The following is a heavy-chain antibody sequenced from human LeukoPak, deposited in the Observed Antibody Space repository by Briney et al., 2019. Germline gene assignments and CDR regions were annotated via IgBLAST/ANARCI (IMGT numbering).Heavy chain of an antibody. CDR1: GGSISSYY. J-gene: IGHJ3*02. CDR3: ARQARVGYYDSSGYYPTLDAFDI. V-gene: IGHV4-59*05. Sequence: SETLSLTCTVSGGSISSYYWSWIRQPPGKGLEWIGSIYYSGSTYYNPTLKSRVTISVDTSKNQFSLKLSSVTAADTAVYYCARQARVGYYDSSGYYPTLDAFDIWGQGTMVTVSS. CDR2: IYYSGST. D-gene: IGHD3-22*01.